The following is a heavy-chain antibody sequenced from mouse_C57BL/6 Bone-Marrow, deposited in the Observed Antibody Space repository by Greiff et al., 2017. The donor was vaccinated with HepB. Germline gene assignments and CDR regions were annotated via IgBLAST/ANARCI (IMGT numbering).Heavy chain of an antibody. Sequence: EVQLQQSGPELVKPGASVKISCKASGYTFTDYYMNWVKQSHGKSLEWIGDINPNNGGTSYNQKFKGKATLTVDKSSSTAYMELRSLTSEDSAVYYCARATAQALYYAMDYWGQGTSVTVSS. CDR2: INPNNGGT. V-gene: IGHV1-26*01. CDR1: GYTFTDYY. CDR3: ARATAQALYYAMDY. D-gene: IGHD3-2*02. J-gene: IGHJ4*01.